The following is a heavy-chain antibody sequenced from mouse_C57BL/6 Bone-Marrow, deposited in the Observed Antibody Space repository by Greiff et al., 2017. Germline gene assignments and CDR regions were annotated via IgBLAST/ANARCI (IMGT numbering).Heavy chain of an antibody. CDR1: GFTFSDYG. CDR2: ISSGSSTI. J-gene: IGHJ1*03. Sequence: EVMLVESGGGLVKPGGSLKLSCAASGFTFSDYGMHWVRQAPEKGLEWVAYISSGSSTIYYADTVKGRFTISRDNAKNTLVLQMTSLRSEDTAMYYCARLLSWYFDVWGTGTTVTVSS. V-gene: IGHV5-17*01. CDR3: ARLLSWYFDV. D-gene: IGHD1-1*01.